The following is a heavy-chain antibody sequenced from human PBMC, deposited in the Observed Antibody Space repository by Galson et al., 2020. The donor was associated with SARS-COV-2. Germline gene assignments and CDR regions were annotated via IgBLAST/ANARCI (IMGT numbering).Heavy chain of an antibody. CDR1: GDDVSSNNAA. Sequence: QSQTLSLTCDISGDDVSSNNAAWNWIRRSPSRGLEWLGRTYYRSNWYTDYAVSVRTRLTIKPDTSKNQFSLELKSVTPEDTAVYYCARSEGSWYLPNGLDSWGQGTLVTVSS. CDR2: TYYRSNWYT. D-gene: IGHD6-13*01. V-gene: IGHV6-1*01. CDR3: ARSEGSWYLPNGLDS. J-gene: IGHJ5*01.